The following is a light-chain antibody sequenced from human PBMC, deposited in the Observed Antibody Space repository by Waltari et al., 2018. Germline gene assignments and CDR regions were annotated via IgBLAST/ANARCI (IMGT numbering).Light chain of an antibody. CDR2: YKSDSTT. V-gene: IGLV5-45*01. CDR3: MILPNNAVV. J-gene: IGLJ2*01. Sequence: QAVLTQPASLSASPGASASLPCPLRLGINVAIYKLYCYQKRPGSPPQFLLKYKSDSTTQQGSGVPSRFSGSRDTSANAGILLISGVQSEDEAYYYCMILPNNAVVFGGGTKLTVL. CDR1: LGINVAIYK.